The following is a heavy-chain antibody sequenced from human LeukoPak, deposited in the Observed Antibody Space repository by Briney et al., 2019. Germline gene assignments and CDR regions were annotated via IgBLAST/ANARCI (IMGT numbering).Heavy chain of an antibody. CDR2: IYYTGST. CDR1: GGSISSYY. V-gene: IGHV4-59*08. D-gene: IGHD3-22*01. J-gene: IGHJ4*02. CDR3: ARMYDSSGYYYPFDY. Sequence: PSETLSLTCTVSGGSISSYYWSWIRQPPGKGLEWIGYIYYTGSTNYNPSLKSRVTISVDASKNHFSLKLSSVTAADTAVYYCARMYDSSGYYYPFDYWGQGTLVTVSS.